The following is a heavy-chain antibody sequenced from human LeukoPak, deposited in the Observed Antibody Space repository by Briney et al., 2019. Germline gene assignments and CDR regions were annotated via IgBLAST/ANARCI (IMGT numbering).Heavy chain of an antibody. CDR3: AREKVEMATMDAFDI. J-gene: IGHJ3*02. V-gene: IGHV3-11*01. D-gene: IGHD5-24*01. CDR2: ISSSGSTI. CDR1: GFTFSDYY. Sequence: PGGSLRLSCAASGFTFSDYYMSWIRQAPGKGLEWVSYISSSGSTIYYADSVKGRFTISRDNAKNSLNLQMNSLRAEDTAVYYCAREKVEMATMDAFDIWGQGTMVTVYS.